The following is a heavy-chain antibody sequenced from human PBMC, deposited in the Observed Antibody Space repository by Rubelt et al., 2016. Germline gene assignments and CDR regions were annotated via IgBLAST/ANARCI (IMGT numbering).Heavy chain of an antibody. D-gene: IGHD1-26*01. V-gene: IGHV4-34*01. CDR3: ARRLPSYYNQSGLDV. CDR2: INHSGST. J-gene: IGHJ6*02. Sequence: QVQLQQWGAGLLKSSETLSLTCAVYSESFSNHYWTWIRQPPGKGLEWLGEINHSGSTSYNPSLKVRFTIAIATSKKQCSLRLCSVTAADTAVYYCARRLPSYYNQSGLDVWGQGTTVTVTS. CDR1: SESFSNHY.